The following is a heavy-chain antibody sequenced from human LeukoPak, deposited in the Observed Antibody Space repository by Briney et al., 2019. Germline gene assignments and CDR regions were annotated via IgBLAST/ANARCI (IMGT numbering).Heavy chain of an antibody. D-gene: IGHD1-26*01. J-gene: IGHJ4*02. Sequence: ASVKVSCKASGYTFTGYYMHWVRQAPGQGLEWMGWINPNSGGTNYAQKFQGRVTMTRDTSISTAYMELSRLRSDDTAVYYCARDLSGSYHDFDYWGQGTLVTVSS. CDR1: GYTFTGYY. V-gene: IGHV1-2*02. CDR3: ARDLSGSYHDFDY. CDR2: INPNSGGT.